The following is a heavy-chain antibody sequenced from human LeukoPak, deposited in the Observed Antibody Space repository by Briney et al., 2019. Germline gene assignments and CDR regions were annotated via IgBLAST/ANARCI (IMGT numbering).Heavy chain of an antibody. CDR3: ARALYSSSWYRGFDY. J-gene: IGHJ4*02. CDR2: INHSGST. V-gene: IGHV4-34*01. CDR1: GGSFSGYY. D-gene: IGHD6-13*01. Sequence: PSETLSLTCAVYGGSFSGYYWSWIRQPPGKGLEWIGEINHSGSTNYNPSRKSRVTISVDTSKNQFSLKLSSVTAADTAVYYCARALYSSSWYRGFDYWGQGTLVTVSS.